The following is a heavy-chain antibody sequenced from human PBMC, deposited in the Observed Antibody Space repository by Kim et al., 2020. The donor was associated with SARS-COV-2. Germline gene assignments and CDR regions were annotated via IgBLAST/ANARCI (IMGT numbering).Heavy chain of an antibody. V-gene: IGHV3-21*04. J-gene: IGHJ4*02. CDR3: ARVLTSGWSYFDY. Sequence: TGSVKGLFTISRDTARASLYLQMTSLRAEDTAVYYCARVLTSGWSYFDYWGQGTLVTVSS. D-gene: IGHD6-19*01.